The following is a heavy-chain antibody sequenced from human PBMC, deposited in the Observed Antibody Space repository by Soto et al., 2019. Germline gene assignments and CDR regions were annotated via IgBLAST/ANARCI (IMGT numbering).Heavy chain of an antibody. V-gene: IGHV1-69*13. J-gene: IGHJ3*02. CDR1: GGTFSSYA. CDR2: IIPIFGTA. D-gene: IGHD5-12*01. Sequence: GASVKVSCKASGGTFSSYAISWVRQAPGQGLEWMGGIIPIFGTANYAQKFQCRVTITADESTSTAYMELSSLRSEDTAVYYCSSERPLRWLHPTAIDIWGQGTMVTVSS. CDR3: SSERPLRWLHPTAIDI.